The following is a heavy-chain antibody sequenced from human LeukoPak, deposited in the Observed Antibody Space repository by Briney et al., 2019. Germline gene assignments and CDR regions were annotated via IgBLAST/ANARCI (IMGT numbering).Heavy chain of an antibody. CDR3: ARADNWGVEGAFDI. Sequence: SETLSLTCTVSGGSISSYFWSWIRQPPGKVLQWIGYIYYSGSTIYNPSLKSRVTISVDTSKNQFSLKLSSVTAADTAVYYCARADNWGVEGAFDIWGQGTMVTVSS. CDR1: GGSISSYF. J-gene: IGHJ3*02. CDR2: IYYSGST. V-gene: IGHV4-59*12. D-gene: IGHD7-27*01.